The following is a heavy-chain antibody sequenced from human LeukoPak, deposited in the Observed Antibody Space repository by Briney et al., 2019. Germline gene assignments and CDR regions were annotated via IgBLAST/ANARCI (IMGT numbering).Heavy chain of an antibody. CDR3: ARAIGKLHRDY. CDR1: GFTFSSYW. Sequence: GGSLRLSCAASGFTFSSYWMNWVRQAPGKGPEWVANIKQDGSEKYYVDSVKGRFTISRDNAKNSLYLQMNSLRAEDTAVYYCARAIGKLHRDYWGQGTLVTVSS. V-gene: IGHV3-7*01. CDR2: IKQDGSEK. J-gene: IGHJ4*02. D-gene: IGHD1-7*01.